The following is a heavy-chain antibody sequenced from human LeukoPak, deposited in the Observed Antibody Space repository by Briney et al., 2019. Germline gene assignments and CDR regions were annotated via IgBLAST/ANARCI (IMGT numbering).Heavy chain of an antibody. CDR3: ARENWYKFDY. CDR2: ISHDGTVE. J-gene: IGHJ4*02. Sequence: GGSLRLSCAASDFTFSSYGMHWVRQAPGKGLECVAFISHDGTVEKFADSVKGRFTISRDNSKDILNLRLDSLRPEDTAVYYCARENWYKFDYWGQGTLVTVSS. D-gene: IGHD1/OR15-1a*01. CDR1: DFTFSSYG. V-gene: IGHV3-30*02.